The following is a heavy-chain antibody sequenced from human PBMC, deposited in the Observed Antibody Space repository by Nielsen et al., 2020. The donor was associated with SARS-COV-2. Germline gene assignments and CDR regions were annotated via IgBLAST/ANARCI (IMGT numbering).Heavy chain of an antibody. Sequence: WIRQPPGKGLEWVAIIYYDGSKKYYADSVNGRFTISRDNSKNTLYLQMNSLRGEDTAVYYCATGGLKRHSSGYGPDNYFDYWGQGTLVTVSS. D-gene: IGHD3-22*01. V-gene: IGHV3-33*01. CDR3: ATGGLKRHSSGYGPDNYFDY. J-gene: IGHJ4*02. CDR2: IYYDGSKK.